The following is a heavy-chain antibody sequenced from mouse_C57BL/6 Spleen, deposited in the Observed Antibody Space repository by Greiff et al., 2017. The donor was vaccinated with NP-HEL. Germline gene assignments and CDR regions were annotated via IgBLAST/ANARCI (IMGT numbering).Heavy chain of an antibody. J-gene: IGHJ2*01. V-gene: IGHV1-81*01. Sequence: QVQLKESGAELARPGASVKLSCKASGYTFTSYGISWVKQRTGQGLEWIGEIYPRSGNTYYNEKFKGKATLTADKSSSTAYMELRSLTSEDSAVYFCAPILYGSSSFDDGGQGTTLTVSS. CDR2: IYPRSGNT. CDR1: GYTFTSYG. D-gene: IGHD1-1*01. CDR3: APILYGSSSFDD.